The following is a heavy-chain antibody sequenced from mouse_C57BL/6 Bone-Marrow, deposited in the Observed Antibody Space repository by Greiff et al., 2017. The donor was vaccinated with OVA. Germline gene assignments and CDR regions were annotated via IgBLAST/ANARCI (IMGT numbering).Heavy chain of an antibody. Sequence: QVQLQQPGAELVMPGASVKLSCKASGYTFTSYWMHWVKQRPGQGLEWIGEIDPSDSYTNYNQKFKGKSTLTVDKSSSTAYMQLSSLTSEDSAVYYCARGGDYYGRIYWGQGTTRTVSS. CDR2: IDPSDSYT. V-gene: IGHV1-69*01. CDR3: ARGGDYYGRIY. J-gene: IGHJ2*01. D-gene: IGHD1-1*01. CDR1: GYTFTSYW.